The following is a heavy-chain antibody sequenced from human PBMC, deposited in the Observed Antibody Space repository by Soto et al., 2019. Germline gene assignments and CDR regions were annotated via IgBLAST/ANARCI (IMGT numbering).Heavy chain of an antibody. V-gene: IGHV1-69*01. CDR2: IIPIFGTA. D-gene: IGHD3-16*01. Sequence: QVQLVQSGAEVKKPGSSVKVSCKASGGTFSSYAISWVRQAPGQGLEWMGGIIPIFGTANYAQKFQGRVTITAEESTSKAYMELSSLRSEDTALYYCARAVYLYYDWGYFDYWGQGTLVTVSS. CDR3: ARAVYLYYDWGYFDY. CDR1: GGTFSSYA. J-gene: IGHJ4*02.